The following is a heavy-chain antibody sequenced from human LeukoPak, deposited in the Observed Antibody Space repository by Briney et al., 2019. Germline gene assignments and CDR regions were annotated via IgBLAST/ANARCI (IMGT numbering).Heavy chain of an antibody. Sequence: PGGSLRLSCAASGFTFSSYSMNWVRQAPGKGLEWVSSISSSSSYIYYADSVKGRFTISRGNAKNSLYLQMNCLRAEDTAVYYCARGLRGSGPLDYWGQGTLVTVSS. CDR3: ARGLRGSGPLDY. CDR2: ISSSSSYI. V-gene: IGHV3-21*01. CDR1: GFTFSSYS. D-gene: IGHD3-10*01. J-gene: IGHJ4*02.